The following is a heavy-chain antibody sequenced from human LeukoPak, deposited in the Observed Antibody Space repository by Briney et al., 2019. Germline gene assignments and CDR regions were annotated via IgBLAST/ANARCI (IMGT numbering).Heavy chain of an antibody. D-gene: IGHD3-22*01. Sequence: SVKVSCKASGGTFNSFAISWVRQAPGQGLEWMGGIIPIFGTANYAQKFQGRVTITTDESTSTAYMELSSLRSEDTAVYYCARAPVFDYDSSGYYSGGFYYYMDVWGKGTTVTVSS. CDR2: IIPIFGTA. CDR1: GGTFNSFA. V-gene: IGHV1-69*05. CDR3: ARAPVFDYDSSGYYSGGFYYYMDV. J-gene: IGHJ6*03.